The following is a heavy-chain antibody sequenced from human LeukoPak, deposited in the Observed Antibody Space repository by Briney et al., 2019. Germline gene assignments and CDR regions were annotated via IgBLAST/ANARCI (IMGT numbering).Heavy chain of an antibody. V-gene: IGHV1-24*01. CDR1: GYTLTELS. J-gene: IGHJ6*03. Sequence: GASVKVSCKVSGYTLTELSMHWVRQAPGKGLEWMGGFDPEDGETIYAQKFQGRVTMTEDTSTDTAYMELSSLRSEDTAVYYCARALWGYYGSGSYTYYYMDVWGKGTTVTISS. CDR2: FDPEDGET. CDR3: ARALWGYYGSGSYTYYYMDV. D-gene: IGHD3-10*01.